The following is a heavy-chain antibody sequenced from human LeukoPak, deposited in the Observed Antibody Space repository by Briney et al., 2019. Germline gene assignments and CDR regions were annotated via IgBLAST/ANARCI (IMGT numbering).Heavy chain of an antibody. V-gene: IGHV3-7*04. J-gene: IGHJ4*02. Sequence: PGGSLRLSCTASGFSFSTFWMNWVRQAPGKGLEWVANIKNDGSVKYYVDSVKGRFTISRDNAMQSLYLQMNSLRAEDPAVYYCAGGVSYWGRGTLVTVSS. CDR2: IKNDGSVK. CDR3: AGGVSY. CDR1: GFSFSTFW.